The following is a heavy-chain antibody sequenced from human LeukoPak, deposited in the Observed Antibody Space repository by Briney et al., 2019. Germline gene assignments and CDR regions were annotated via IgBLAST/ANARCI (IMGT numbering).Heavy chain of an antibody. Sequence: PSETLSLTCTVSGGSNTSGNYYWSWIRQSAGKGLEWIGRINISGNTKYNPSLKSRVTISVDTSKNQFSLKLSSVTAADTAVYYCARVRYYGSGSYSYYYYMDVWGKGTTVTISS. CDR1: GGSNTSGNYY. J-gene: IGHJ6*03. D-gene: IGHD3-10*01. V-gene: IGHV4-61*02. CDR2: INISGNT. CDR3: ARVRYYGSGSYSYYYYMDV.